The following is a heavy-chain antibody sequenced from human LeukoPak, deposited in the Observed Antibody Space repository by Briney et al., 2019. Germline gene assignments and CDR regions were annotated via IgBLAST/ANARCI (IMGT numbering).Heavy chain of an antibody. CDR1: GGSINNYY. V-gene: IGHV4-4*07. CDR3: ARGYCSSTNCKRDFDY. D-gene: IGHD2-2*01. CDR2: IYSSGST. Sequence: SETLSLTCNVSGGSINNYYWSWTRQPAGKGLEWIGRIYSSGSTNYNPSLKSRVTMSVDTSKNQFSLKLSSVTAADTAVYYCARGYCSSTNCKRDFDYWGQGTLVTVSS. J-gene: IGHJ4*02.